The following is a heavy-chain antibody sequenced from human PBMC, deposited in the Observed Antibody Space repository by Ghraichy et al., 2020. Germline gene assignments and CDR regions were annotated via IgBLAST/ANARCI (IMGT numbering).Heavy chain of an antibody. Sequence: LSLTCAASGFIFSNYAMTWVRQAPGKGLEWVSSITGTGANTYYEDSVKGRFTISRDNSKNTLYLQMNSLRAEDTAVYYCAKDDYFSGATGATYYYYGLYLWGQGTTVTVSS. CDR2: ITGTGANT. CDR3: AKDDYFSGATGATYYYYGLYL. V-gene: IGHV3-23*01. J-gene: IGHJ6*02. CDR1: GFIFSNYA. D-gene: IGHD2-15*01.